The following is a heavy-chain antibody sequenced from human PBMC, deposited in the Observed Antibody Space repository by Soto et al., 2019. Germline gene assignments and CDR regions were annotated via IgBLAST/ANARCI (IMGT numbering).Heavy chain of an antibody. CDR1: GFTFKNFA. CDR2: IGGSGSSA. Sequence: EGQLLESGGGLVQPGGSLRLSCAASGFTFKNFAMTWVRQAPGKGMEWVSAIGGSGSSANYADSVKGRFTVSRDDSKSTLYLQMSGLRVDDTALYYCAKDAVAYNGEWDWFDLWGQGTLVTVSS. J-gene: IGHJ5*02. CDR3: AKDAVAYNGEWDWFDL. D-gene: IGHD3-10*01. V-gene: IGHV3-23*01.